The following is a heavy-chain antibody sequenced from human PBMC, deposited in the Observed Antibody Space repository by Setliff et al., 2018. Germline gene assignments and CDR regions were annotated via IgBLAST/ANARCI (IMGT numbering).Heavy chain of an antibody. Sequence: SETLSLTCTVYGASFSNYYWGWVRQPPEERLEWIAEFDHSGTTKYNPSLMGRVTISVDTSKNQFSLRLSSVTAADTAVYYCARAVPRGATPDYWYFDLWGRGTLVTVSS. V-gene: IGHV4-34*01. CDR3: ARAVPRGATPDYWYFDL. CDR1: GASFSNYY. J-gene: IGHJ2*01. D-gene: IGHD2-2*01. CDR2: FDHSGTT.